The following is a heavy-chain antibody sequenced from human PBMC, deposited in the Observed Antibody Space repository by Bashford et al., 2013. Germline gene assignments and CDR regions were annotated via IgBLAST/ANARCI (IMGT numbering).Heavy chain of an antibody. Sequence: ASVKVSCKASGYTFSDYYLHWVRQAPGQGLEWMGWINPNPNSGATKYAEMFQGRVTLTTDTSISTAYLELSSLRSDDTAFYYCARDGPVVGVWNAFDVWGQGTVVTVSS. CDR1: GYTFSDYY. J-gene: IGHJ3*01. D-gene: IGHD1-26*01. V-gene: IGHV1-2*02. CDR3: ARDGPVVGVWNAFDV. CDR2: INPNPNSGAT.